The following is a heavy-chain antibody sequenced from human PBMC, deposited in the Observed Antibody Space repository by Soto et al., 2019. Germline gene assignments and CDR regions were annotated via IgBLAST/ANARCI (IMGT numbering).Heavy chain of an antibody. CDR1: GFTFSGSA. CDR2: IRSKANSYAT. J-gene: IGHJ5*02. Sequence: EVQLVESGGGLVQPGGSLKLSCAASGFTFSGSAMHWVRQASGKGLEWVGRIRSKANSYATAYAASVKGRFTISRDDSKNTAELQMNSLKSEDTAVYYCTAAAGTGDWSDPWGQGTLVTVSS. CDR3: TAAAGTGDWSDP. V-gene: IGHV3-73*02. D-gene: IGHD6-13*01.